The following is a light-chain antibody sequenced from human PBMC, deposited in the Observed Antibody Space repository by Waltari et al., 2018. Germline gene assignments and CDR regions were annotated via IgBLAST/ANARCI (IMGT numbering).Light chain of an antibody. CDR2: EVS. CDR3: CSYAGSSTLV. V-gene: IGLV2-23*02. J-gene: IGLJ2*01. CDR1: SSDVGRDNL. Sequence: QSALTQPASVSGSPGQSITISCTGTSSDVGRDNLVTWYQQQPGKAPQPMIYEVSKRPSGVSNRFSGSKSGHTASLTISGLQAEDEADYYCCSYAGSSTLVFGGGTKLTVL.